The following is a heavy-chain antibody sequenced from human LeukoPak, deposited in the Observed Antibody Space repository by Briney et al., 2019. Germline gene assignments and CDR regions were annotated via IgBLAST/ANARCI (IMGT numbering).Heavy chain of an antibody. CDR1: GFTFSSYG. J-gene: IGHJ4*02. CDR2: IWYDGSNK. D-gene: IGHD1-26*01. V-gene: IGHV3-33*01. CDR3: ARMEQGNFFDY. Sequence: GGSLRLSCAASGFTFSSYGMHWVRQAPGKGLEWVAVIWYDGSNKYYADSVKGRFTISRDNSKNTLYLQMNSLRAEDTAVYYCARMEQGNFFDYWGQGTLVTVSS.